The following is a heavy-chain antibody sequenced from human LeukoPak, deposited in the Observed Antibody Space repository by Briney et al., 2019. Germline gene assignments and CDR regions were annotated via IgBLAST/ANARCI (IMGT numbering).Heavy chain of an antibody. CDR3: ARVGSENGYNSGYFDY. J-gene: IGHJ4*02. V-gene: IGHV1-2*02. CDR1: GCTFTGYY. Sequence: ASVKVSCKASGCTFTGYYMHWVRQAPGQGLEWMGWINPNSGGTNYAQKFQGRVTMTRDTSISTAYMELSRLRSDDTAVYYCARVGSENGYNSGYFDYWGQGTLVTVSS. CDR2: INPNSGGT. D-gene: IGHD5-24*01.